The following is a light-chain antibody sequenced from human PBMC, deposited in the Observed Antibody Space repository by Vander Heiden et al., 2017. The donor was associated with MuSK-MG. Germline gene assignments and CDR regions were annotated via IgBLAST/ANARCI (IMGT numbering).Light chain of an antibody. CDR3: QQSDSSPRT. Sequence: DIQMTQSPSSLSASVGDRVTITCRASQSVGRYLNWYQHKPGKAPNLLIYSASTLQSGVSSRFSGSGSGTDFTLTITRLQPEDFATYYCQQSDSSPRTFGHGTKVEIK. V-gene: IGKV1-39*01. CDR2: SAS. J-gene: IGKJ1*01. CDR1: QSVGRY.